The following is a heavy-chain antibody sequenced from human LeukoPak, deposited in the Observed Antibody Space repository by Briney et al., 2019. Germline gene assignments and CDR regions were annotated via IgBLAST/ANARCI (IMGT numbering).Heavy chain of an antibody. CDR3: ARELLWGDYYMDV. Sequence: PGGSLRLSCAASGFTFSSYAMSWVRQAPGKGLEWVSSISSSSSYIYYADSVKGRFTISRDNAKNSLYLQMNSLRAEDTAVYYCARELLWGDYYMDVWGKGTTVTVSS. CDR2: ISSSSSYI. CDR1: GFTFSSYA. V-gene: IGHV3-21*01. D-gene: IGHD3-16*01. J-gene: IGHJ6*03.